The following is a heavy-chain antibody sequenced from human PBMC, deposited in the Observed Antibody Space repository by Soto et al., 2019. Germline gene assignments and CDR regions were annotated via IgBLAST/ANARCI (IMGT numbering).Heavy chain of an antibody. V-gene: IGHV4-31*03. CDR2: IYYSGST. D-gene: IGHD3-22*01. CDR3: AREGGTMIVFDY. CDR1: GGSISSGGYY. Sequence: QVQLQESGPGLVKPSQTLSLTCTVSGGSISSGGYYWSWIRQHPGKGLEWIGYIYYSGSTYYNPSLKRRGTISVDTSKNQFSLKLSSVTAADTAVYYCAREGGTMIVFDYWGQGTLVTVSS. J-gene: IGHJ4*02.